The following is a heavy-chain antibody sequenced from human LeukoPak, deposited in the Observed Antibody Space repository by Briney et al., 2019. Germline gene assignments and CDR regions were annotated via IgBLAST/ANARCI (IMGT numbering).Heavy chain of an antibody. CDR1: GYTFTNYG. CDR2: INTGNGNT. J-gene: IGHJ1*01. V-gene: IGHV1-3*04. CDR3: AKVPPSDPSGNYYPH. Sequence: GASVKVSCKTSGYTFTNYGMHWVRQAPRQSPEWMGWINTGNGNTKSSQKFQDRVTLTRDTSASTAYMELNSLSSEDTAVYYCAKVPPSDPSGNYYPHWGQGTLVTVSS. D-gene: IGHD3-22*01.